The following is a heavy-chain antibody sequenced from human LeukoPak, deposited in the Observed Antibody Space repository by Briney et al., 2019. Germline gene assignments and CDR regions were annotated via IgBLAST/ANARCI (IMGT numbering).Heavy chain of an antibody. J-gene: IGHJ5*02. Sequence: PSETLSLTCAVYGGSFSGYYWSWIRQPPGKGLEWIGEINHSGSTNYNPSLKSRVTISVDTSKNQFSLKLSSVTAADTAVYYCARDPADCSSTSCYGMHWFDPWGQGTLVTVSS. CDR2: INHSGST. V-gene: IGHV4-34*01. D-gene: IGHD2-2*01. CDR3: ARDPADCSSTSCYGMHWFDP. CDR1: GGSFSGYY.